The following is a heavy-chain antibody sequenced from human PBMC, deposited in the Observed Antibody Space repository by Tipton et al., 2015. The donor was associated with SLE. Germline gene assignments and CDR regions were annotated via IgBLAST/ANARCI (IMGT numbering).Heavy chain of an antibody. CDR2: IDPSDSYT. V-gene: IGHV5-10-1*01. J-gene: IGHJ6*02. CDR1: GYSFTSYW. D-gene: IGHD6-19*01. Sequence: QLVQSGAEVKKPGESLRISCKGSGYSFTSYWISWVHQMPGKGLEWMGRIDPSDSYTNYSPSFQGHVTISADKSISTAYLQWSSLKASDTAMYYCARRAYSSGWYYYYGMDVWGQGTTVTVSS. CDR3: ARRAYSSGWYYYYGMDV.